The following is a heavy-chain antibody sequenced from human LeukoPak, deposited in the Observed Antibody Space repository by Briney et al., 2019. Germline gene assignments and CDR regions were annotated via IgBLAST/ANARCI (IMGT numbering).Heavy chain of an antibody. CDR2: IIPIFGTA. D-gene: IGHD1-26*01. V-gene: IGHV1-69*05. CDR3: AREGIVGATTLGY. J-gene: IGHJ4*02. Sequence: ASVKVSCKASGGTFSSYAISWVRQAPGQGLEWTGRIIPIFGTANYAQKFQGRVTTTTDESTSTAYMELSSLRSEDTAVYYCAREGIVGATTLGYWGQGTLVTVSS. CDR1: GGTFSSYA.